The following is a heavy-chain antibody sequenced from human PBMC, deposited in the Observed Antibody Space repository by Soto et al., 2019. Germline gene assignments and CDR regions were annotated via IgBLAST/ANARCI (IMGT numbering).Heavy chain of an antibody. CDR1: GGSISSGGYS. Sequence: SETLSLTCAVSGGSISSGGYSWSWIRQPPGKGLEWIGYIYHSGSTYYNPSLKSRVTLSVDRSKNQFSLKLSSVTAADTAVYYCARGGVVVAPIDYWGQGTLVTVSS. J-gene: IGHJ4*02. V-gene: IGHV4-30-2*01. CDR3: ARGGVVVAPIDY. CDR2: IYHSGST. D-gene: IGHD2-15*01.